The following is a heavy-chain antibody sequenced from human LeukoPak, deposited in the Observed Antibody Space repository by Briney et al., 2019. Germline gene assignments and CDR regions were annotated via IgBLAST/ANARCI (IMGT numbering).Heavy chain of an antibody. J-gene: IGHJ4*02. CDR3: ARDRGGAYDFWSGYYTGYFDY. V-gene: IGHV3-48*01. D-gene: IGHD3-3*01. CDR1: GFTFSSYS. Sequence: GGSLRLSCAASGFTFSSYSMNWVRQAPGKGLEWVSYISSSSSTIYYADSVKGRFTISRDNAKNSLYLQMNSLRAEDTAVFYCARDRGGAYDFWSGYYTGYFDYWGQGTLVTVSS. CDR2: ISSSSSTI.